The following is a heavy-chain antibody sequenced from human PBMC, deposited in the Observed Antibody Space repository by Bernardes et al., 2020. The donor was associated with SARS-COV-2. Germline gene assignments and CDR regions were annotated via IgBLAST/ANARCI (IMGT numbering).Heavy chain of an antibody. J-gene: IGHJ4*02. CDR2: ISGASTNT. Sequence: GGSLRLSFAASGFTFNSHAMSWVPQAPGKGLEWVSTISGASTNTYYADSVKGRFTISRDNSKNTLFLQMSSLRAEDTAVYYCARRNYYGSGSLKGPRSYYFDSWGQGTLVTVSS. V-gene: IGHV3-23*01. CDR1: GFTFNSHA. CDR3: ARRNYYGSGSLKGPRSYYFDS. D-gene: IGHD3-10*01.